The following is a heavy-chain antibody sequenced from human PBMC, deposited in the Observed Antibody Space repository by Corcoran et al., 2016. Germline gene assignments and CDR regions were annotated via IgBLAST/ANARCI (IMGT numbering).Heavy chain of an antibody. Sequence: VQLVESGGGLVQPGGSLRLSCAASGFTFSHYSMNWVRQAPGKGLEWVSYISTSTNNIYYADSVKGRFTISRDNAKNSLYLQMNSLRDEDTAVYYCARSERSPIMGSGRGFDSWGQGTPVTVSS. CDR1: GFTFSHYS. CDR2: ISTSTNNI. CDR3: ARSERSPIMGSGRGFDS. D-gene: IGHD2-15*01. J-gene: IGHJ4*02. V-gene: IGHV3-48*02.